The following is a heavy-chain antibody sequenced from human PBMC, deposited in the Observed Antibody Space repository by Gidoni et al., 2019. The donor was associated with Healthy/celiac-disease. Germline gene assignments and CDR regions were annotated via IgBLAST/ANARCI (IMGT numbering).Heavy chain of an antibody. Sequence: QVQLVESVGGLVKPGGSLRLSCAASGFTFSDYYMSGISQAPGKGLEWVSYLSSSVSTIYYAYSVKGRFTISSDNAKNSLYLQMNSLRAEDTAVYYCARSVAAAVTDYWVQVTLVTVSS. CDR2: LSSSVSTI. V-gene: IGHV3-11*01. D-gene: IGHD6-13*01. J-gene: IGHJ4*02. CDR1: GFTFSDYY. CDR3: ARSVAAAVTDY.